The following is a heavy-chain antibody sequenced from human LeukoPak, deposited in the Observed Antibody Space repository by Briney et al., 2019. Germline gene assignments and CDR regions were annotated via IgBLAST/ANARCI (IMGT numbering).Heavy chain of an antibody. CDR2: IYYSGST. D-gene: IGHD6-13*01. CDR3: AREQQQLVHGDAFDI. J-gene: IGHJ3*02. CDR1: GGSISSTSYY. V-gene: IGHV4-39*07. Sequence: PSETLSLTCTVSGGSISSTSYYWGWIRQPPGKGLEWIGSIYYSGSTYYNPSLKSRVTISVDTSKNQFSLKLSSVTAADTAVYYCAREQQQLVHGDAFDIWGQGTMVTVSS.